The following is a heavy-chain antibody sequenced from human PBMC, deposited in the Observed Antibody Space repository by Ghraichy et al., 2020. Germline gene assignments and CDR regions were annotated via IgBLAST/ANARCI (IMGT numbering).Heavy chain of an antibody. CDR3: ARVRGYSYGFDY. Sequence: SETLSLTCTVSGGSISSYYWSWIRQPPGKGLEWIGYIYYSGSTNYNPSLKSRVTISVDTSKNQFSLKLSSVTAADTAVYYCARVRGYSYGFDYWGQGTLVTVSS. CDR2: IYYSGST. CDR1: GGSISSYY. V-gene: IGHV4-59*01. D-gene: IGHD5-18*01. J-gene: IGHJ4*02.